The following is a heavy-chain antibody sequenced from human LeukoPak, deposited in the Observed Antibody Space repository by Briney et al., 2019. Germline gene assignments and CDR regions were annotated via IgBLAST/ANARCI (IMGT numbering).Heavy chain of an antibody. D-gene: IGHD2-8*01. J-gene: IGHJ3*02. V-gene: IGHV3-48*03. CDR3: AREDTGVAFDI. CDR1: RFTFSSYE. Sequence: GGSLRLSCAASRFTFSSYEMNWVRQAPGKGLEWVSYISGSGIKHYADSVKGRFTISRDNAKNSLYLQMNSLRVEDTAVYCCAREDTGVAFDIWGQGTTVTV. CDR2: ISGSGIK.